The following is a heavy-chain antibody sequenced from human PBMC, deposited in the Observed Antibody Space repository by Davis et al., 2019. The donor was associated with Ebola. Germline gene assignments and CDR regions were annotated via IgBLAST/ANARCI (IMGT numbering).Heavy chain of an antibody. J-gene: IGHJ4*02. CDR2: INQDASQK. D-gene: IGHD4-23*01. Sequence: GESLKISCAASAFTFSNHWMTWVRQAPGKGLEWVANINQDASQKNYVDSVKGRFTISRDNAKNSLYLQMNSLRAEDTAVYYCAREAKESGGKDYWGQGTLVTVSS. V-gene: IGHV3-7*03. CDR3: AREAKESGGKDY. CDR1: AFTFSNHW.